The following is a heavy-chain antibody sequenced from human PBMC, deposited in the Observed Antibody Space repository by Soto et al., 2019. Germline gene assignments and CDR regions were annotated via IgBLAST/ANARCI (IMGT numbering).Heavy chain of an antibody. V-gene: IGHV3-9*01. CDR2: ISWNSGSI. CDR1: GFTFDDYA. J-gene: IGHJ3*02. Sequence: GGSLRLSCAASGFTFDDYAMHWVRQAPGKGLEWVSGISWNSGSIGYADSVKGRFTISRDNAKNSLYLQMNSLRADDTALYNCSSERAITPIAAPGFDIWGQGTMVTVSS. CDR3: SSERAITPIAAPGFDI. D-gene: IGHD6-13*01.